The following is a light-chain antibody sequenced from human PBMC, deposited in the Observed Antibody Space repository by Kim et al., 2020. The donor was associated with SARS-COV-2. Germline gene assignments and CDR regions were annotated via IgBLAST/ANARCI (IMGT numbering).Light chain of an antibody. V-gene: IGLV1-40*01. CDR2: GNS. J-gene: IGLJ3*02. CDR3: QSYDSSLSGL. Sequence: GQGVTISCTGSSSNIGAGYDVHWYQQLPGTAPKLLIYGNSNRPSRVPDRFSGSKSGTSASLAITGLQAEDEADYYCQSYDSSLSGLFGGGTQLTVL. CDR1: SSNIGAGYD.